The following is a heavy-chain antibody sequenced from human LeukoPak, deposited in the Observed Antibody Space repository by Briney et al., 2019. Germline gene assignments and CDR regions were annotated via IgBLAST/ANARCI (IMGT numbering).Heavy chain of an antibody. D-gene: IGHD4-17*01. Sequence: SVKVSCKASGYTLTSYGINWLRPAPGQGLEWMGWISTQSGNTKYAQKVQGRLTLTTNRSTNTAYMELRSLRPDDTAVYYCARGSYGDKWGQGTMVTVSS. J-gene: IGHJ4*02. CDR2: ISTQSGNT. CDR3: ARGSYGDK. V-gene: IGHV1-18*01. CDR1: GYTLTSYG.